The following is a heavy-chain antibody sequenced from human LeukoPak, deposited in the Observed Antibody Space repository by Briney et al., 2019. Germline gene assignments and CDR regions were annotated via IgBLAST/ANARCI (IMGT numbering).Heavy chain of an antibody. D-gene: IGHD6-19*01. J-gene: IGHJ4*02. CDR1: GYTLTELS. V-gene: IGHV1-24*01. CDR2: FDPEDGET. CDR3: ARDSSGLGTMDY. Sequence: ASVKVSCKVSGYTLTELSMHWVRQAPGKGLEWMGGFDPEDGETIYAQKFQGRVTMTEDTSTDTAYMELRSLRSDDTAVYYCARDSSGLGTMDYWGQGTLVTVSS.